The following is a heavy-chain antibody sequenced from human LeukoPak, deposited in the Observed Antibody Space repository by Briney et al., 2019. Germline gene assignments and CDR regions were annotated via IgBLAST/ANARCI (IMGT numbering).Heavy chain of an antibody. V-gene: IGHV1-69*13. CDR2: IIPIFGTA. J-gene: IGHJ2*01. CDR3: ARVNVVVPAAMRGWYFDL. Sequence: SVKVSCKASGGTFSSYAISWVRQAPGQGLEWMGGIIPIFGTANYAQKFQGRVTITADESTSTAYMELSSLRSEDTAVYYCARVNVVVPAAMRGWYFDLWGRGTLVTVSS. CDR1: GGTFSSYA. D-gene: IGHD2-2*01.